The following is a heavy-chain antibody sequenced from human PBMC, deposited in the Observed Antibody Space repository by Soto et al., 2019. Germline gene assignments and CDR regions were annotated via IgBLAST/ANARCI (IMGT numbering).Heavy chain of an antibody. D-gene: IGHD1-7*01. J-gene: IGHJ5*02. CDR3: ARMNWNYVDWFDP. Sequence: SGPTLVNPTQTLTLTCTFSGFSLSTSGMCVSXXRQPPGKALEWLARIDWDDDKYYSTSLKTRLTISKDTSKNQVVLTMTNMDPVDTATYYCARMNWNYVDWFDPWGQGTLVTVSS. CDR1: GFSLSTSGMC. V-gene: IGHV2-70*11. CDR2: IDWDDDK.